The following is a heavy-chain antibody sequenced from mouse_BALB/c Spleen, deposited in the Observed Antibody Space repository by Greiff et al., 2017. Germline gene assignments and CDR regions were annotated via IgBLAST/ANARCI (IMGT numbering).Heavy chain of an antibody. J-gene: IGHJ3*01. D-gene: IGHD2-14*01. CDR1: GFSLTSYG. CDR2: IWAGGST. Sequence: VKLMESGPGLVAPSQSLSITCTVSGFSLTSYGVHWVRQPPGKGLEWLGVIWAGGSTNYNSALMSRLSISKDNSKSQVFLKMNSLQTDDTAMYYCARNYRYDDGGAWFAYWGQGTLVTVSA. V-gene: IGHV2-9*02. CDR3: ARNYRYDDGGAWFAY.